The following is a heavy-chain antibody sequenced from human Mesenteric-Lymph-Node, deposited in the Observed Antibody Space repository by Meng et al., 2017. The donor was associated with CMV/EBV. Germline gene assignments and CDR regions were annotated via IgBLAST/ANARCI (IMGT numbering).Heavy chain of an antibody. J-gene: IGHJ6*02. CDR2: IYYSGST. CDR1: GVSVSSGNYY. CDR3: ARDLYYYYEMDV. V-gene: IGHV4-61*01. Sequence: SETLSLTCTVFGVSVSSGNYYWSWIRQPPGKGLEWIGYIYYSGSTKYNPSLKSRVTISVDTSKNQFSLKVSSVTAADTAVYYCARDLYYYYEMDVWGQGTTVTVSS.